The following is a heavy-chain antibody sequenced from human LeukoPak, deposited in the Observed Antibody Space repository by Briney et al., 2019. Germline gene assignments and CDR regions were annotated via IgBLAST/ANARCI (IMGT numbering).Heavy chain of an antibody. V-gene: IGHV1-18*01. D-gene: IGHD1-26*01. J-gene: IGHJ4*02. Sequence: ASVNVSCKASGYTFITYGITWVRQAPGQGLEWMGWITPYNGDTNYAQNLQDRVTMTTDTSTSTAYMELRSLRSDDTAVYFCARVAGVSYNYFYSWGQGTLVTVSS. CDR1: GYTFITYG. CDR2: ITPYNGDT. CDR3: ARVAGVSYNYFYS.